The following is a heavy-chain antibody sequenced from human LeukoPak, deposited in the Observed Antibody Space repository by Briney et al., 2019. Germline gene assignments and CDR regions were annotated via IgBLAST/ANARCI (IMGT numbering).Heavy chain of an antibody. CDR1: GYTFTSYG. V-gene: IGHV1-18*01. D-gene: IGHD6-6*01. J-gene: IGHJ2*01. CDR2: ISAYNGNT. Sequence: ASVTVSCKASGYTFTSYGISWVRQAPGQGLEWMGWISAYNGNTNYAQKLQGRVTMTTDTSTSTAYMELRSLRSDDTAVYYCARVDLGYSSSNWYFDLWGRGTLVTVSS. CDR3: ARVDLGYSSSNWYFDL.